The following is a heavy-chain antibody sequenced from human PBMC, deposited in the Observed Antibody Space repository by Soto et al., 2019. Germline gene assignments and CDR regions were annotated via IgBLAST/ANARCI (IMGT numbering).Heavy chain of an antibody. J-gene: IGHJ3*02. CDR3: ARVYPNLSSGWGYDAFDI. CDR2: ISSSSSYI. Sequence: GGSLRLSCAASGFTFSSYSMNWVRQAPGKGLEWVSSISSSSSYIYYADSVKGRFTISRDNAKNSLYLQMNSLRAEDTAVYYCARVYPNLSSGWGYDAFDIWGQGTMVTVSS. CDR1: GFTFSSYS. D-gene: IGHD6-19*01. V-gene: IGHV3-21*01.